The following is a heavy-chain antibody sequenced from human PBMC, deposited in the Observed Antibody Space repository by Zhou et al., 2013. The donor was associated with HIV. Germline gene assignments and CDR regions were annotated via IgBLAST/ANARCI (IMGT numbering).Heavy chain of an antibody. J-gene: IGHJ3*02. CDR3: TRGIVVVVAYDAFDI. V-gene: IGHV1-18*01. Sequence: QVQLVQSGAEVKKPGASVKVSCEASGYTFTSYGISWVRQATGQGLEWMGWMNPNSGNTGYAQKFQGRVTMTTDTSTSTAYMELRSLRSDDTAVYYCTRGIVVVVAYDAFDIWGQGTMVTVSS. D-gene: IGHD2-15*01. CDR2: MNPNSGNT. CDR1: GYTFTSYG.